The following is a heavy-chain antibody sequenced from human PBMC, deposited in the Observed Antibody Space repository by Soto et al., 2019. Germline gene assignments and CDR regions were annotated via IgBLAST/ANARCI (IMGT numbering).Heavy chain of an antibody. CDR2: INWNGGST. V-gene: IGHV3-20*04. CDR3: ARDLGYCSGGSCYYYYGMDV. D-gene: IGHD2-15*01. CDR1: GFTFDDYG. Sequence: GGSLSLSCAASGFTFDDYGMSWVRQAPGKGLEWVSGINWNGGSTGYADSVKGRFTISRDNAKNSLYLQMNSLRAEDTALYYCARDLGYCSGGSCYYYYGMDVWGQGTTVTVSS. J-gene: IGHJ6*02.